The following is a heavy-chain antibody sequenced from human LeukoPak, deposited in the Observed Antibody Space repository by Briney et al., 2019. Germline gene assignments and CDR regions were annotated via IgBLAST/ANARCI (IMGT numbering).Heavy chain of an antibody. CDR1: GYTFTSYG. CDR2: ISAYNGNT. CDR3: AREVIRSRALDY. J-gene: IGHJ4*02. D-gene: IGHD2/OR15-2a*01. Sequence: ASVKVSCKASGYTFTSYGISWVRPAPGQGLEWMGWISAYNGNTNYAQKLQGRVTMTTDTSPSTAYMELRSLRSDDTAVYYCAREVIRSRALDYWGQGTLVTVSS. V-gene: IGHV1-18*01.